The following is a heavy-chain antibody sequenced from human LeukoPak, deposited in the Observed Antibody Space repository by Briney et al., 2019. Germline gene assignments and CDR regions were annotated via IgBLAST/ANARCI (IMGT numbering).Heavy chain of an antibody. CDR1: GYTLTELS. Sequence: ASVKVSCKVSGYTLTELSMHWVRQAPGKGLGWMGGFDPEDGETIYAPKFQGRVTMTEDTSTDTAYMELSSLRSEDTAVYYCATTNYGSGSYYPDYWGQGTLVTVSS. V-gene: IGHV1-24*01. CDR2: FDPEDGET. J-gene: IGHJ4*02. CDR3: ATTNYGSGSYYPDY. D-gene: IGHD3-10*01.